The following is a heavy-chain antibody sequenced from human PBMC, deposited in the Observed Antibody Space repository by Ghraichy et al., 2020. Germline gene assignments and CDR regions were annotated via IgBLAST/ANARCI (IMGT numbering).Heavy chain of an antibody. J-gene: IGHJ6*02. CDR1: GFTFSSSG. D-gene: IGHD4-17*01. V-gene: IGHV3-30*03. Sequence: GESLNISCAASGFTFSSSGMHWVHQAPGKGLEWVALISYDGRNEYYADSVKGRFTISRDPSRNTLYLQMNSLRTEDTAVYFCASPSTLTSYYYYYGMDVWGQGTTVTVSS. CDR2: ISYDGRNE. CDR3: ASPSTLTSYYYYYGMDV.